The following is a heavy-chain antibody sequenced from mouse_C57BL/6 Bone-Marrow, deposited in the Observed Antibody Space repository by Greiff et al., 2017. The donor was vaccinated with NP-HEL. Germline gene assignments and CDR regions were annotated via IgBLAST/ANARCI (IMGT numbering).Heavy chain of an antibody. CDR2: IDPEDGDT. CDR3: TNDGYYVDAMDY. Sequence: EVKVEESGAELVRPGASVKLSCTASGFNIKDYYMHWVKQRPEQGLEWIGRIDPEDGDTEYAPKFQGKATMTADTSSNTAYLQLSSLTSEDTAVYYCTNDGYYVDAMDYWGQGTSVTVSS. V-gene: IGHV14-1*01. D-gene: IGHD2-3*01. CDR1: GFNIKDYY. J-gene: IGHJ4*01.